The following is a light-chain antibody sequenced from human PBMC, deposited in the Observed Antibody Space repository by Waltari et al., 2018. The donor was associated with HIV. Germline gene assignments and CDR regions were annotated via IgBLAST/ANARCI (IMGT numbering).Light chain of an antibody. Sequence: EIVLTQSPGTLSLSPGQRATLSCRASQSVSRSYLAWFQQKPGQSPRLLIYGASGRATGIPDRFSGSGSGTDFTLTISRLEPEDFAVYYCQHYGRSPWTFGQGTKVEI. CDR2: GAS. CDR3: QHYGRSPWT. J-gene: IGKJ1*01. V-gene: IGKV3-20*01. CDR1: QSVSRSY.